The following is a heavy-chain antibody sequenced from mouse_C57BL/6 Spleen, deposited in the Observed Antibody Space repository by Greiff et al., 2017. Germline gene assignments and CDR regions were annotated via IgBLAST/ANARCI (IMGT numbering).Heavy chain of an antibody. J-gene: IGHJ2*01. V-gene: IGHV3-6*01. CDR1: GYSITSGYY. CDR2: ISYDGSN. D-gene: IGHD1-1*01. CDR3: AREYGSSYAYFDY. Sequence: EVLLQVSGPGLVKPSQSLSLTCSVTGYSITSGYYWNWIRQFPGNKLEWMGYISYDGSNNYNPSLKNRSSITRDTSKHQFFLKLNSVTTKDTATYHCAREYGSSYAYFDYWGQGTTLAVSA.